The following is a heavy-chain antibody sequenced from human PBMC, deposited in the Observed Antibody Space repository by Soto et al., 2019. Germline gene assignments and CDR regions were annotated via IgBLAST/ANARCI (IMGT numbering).Heavy chain of an antibody. Sequence: QVQLVQSGAEVKKPGSSVKVTCKASGAIFSSNAISWVRQAPGQGLEWMGGILPIFGRTNYAQKFQGRVTITADESARTAYMELSSLKSEETAVYYCATGGRGYSYAPRFYFEYWGQGTLVTVSS. CDR1: GAIFSSNA. CDR2: ILPIFGRT. V-gene: IGHV1-69*01. J-gene: IGHJ4*02. D-gene: IGHD5-18*01. CDR3: ATGGRGYSYAPRFYFEY.